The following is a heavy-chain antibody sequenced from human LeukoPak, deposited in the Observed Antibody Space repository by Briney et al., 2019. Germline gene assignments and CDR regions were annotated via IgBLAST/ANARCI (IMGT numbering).Heavy chain of an antibody. CDR1: GDSVSSNDAA. CDR3: AREVAIVRGVRNWFDS. Sequence: SQTLSLTCGISGDSVSSNDAAWSWIRQSPSRGLEWLGRTFYRSKWYYDYAPTVRSRITINPDTSKSQFSLQLDSVTREDTAVYYCAREVAIVRGVRNWFDSWGPGILVTVSS. J-gene: IGHJ5*01. CDR2: TFYRSKWYY. D-gene: IGHD3-10*01. V-gene: IGHV6-1*01.